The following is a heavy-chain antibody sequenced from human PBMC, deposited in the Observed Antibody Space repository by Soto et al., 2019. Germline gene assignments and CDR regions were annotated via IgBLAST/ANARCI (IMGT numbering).Heavy chain of an antibody. CDR3: ARVYSGTYYLLDS. CDR1: GYTFTNYW. Sequence: PGESLKISCKASGYTFTNYWIGWVRQMPGEGLEWMGIIYPRDSEARYSLSFEGQVAISADKSITTAYLHWGSLKASDSGIYYCARVYSGTYYLLDSWGQGTLVTVSS. D-gene: IGHD1-26*01. CDR2: IYPRDSEA. J-gene: IGHJ4*02. V-gene: IGHV5-51*01.